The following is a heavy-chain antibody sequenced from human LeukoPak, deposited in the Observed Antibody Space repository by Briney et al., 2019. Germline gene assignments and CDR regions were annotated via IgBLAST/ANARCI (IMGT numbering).Heavy chain of an antibody. D-gene: IGHD6-13*01. CDR2: ISSSSSYI. CDR3: ARGGYSSTWLYALDI. V-gene: IGHV3-21*01. CDR1: GFTFSDYS. J-gene: IGHJ3*02. Sequence: GGSLRLSCAASGFTFSDYSMNWVRQAPGKGLEWVSSISSSSSYIYYADSVKGRFTISRDNAKNSLYLQMNSLRAEDTALYYCARGGYSSTWLYALDIWGQGTMVTVSS.